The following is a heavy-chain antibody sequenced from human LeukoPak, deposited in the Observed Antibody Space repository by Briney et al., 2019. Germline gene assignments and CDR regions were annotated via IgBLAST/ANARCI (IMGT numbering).Heavy chain of an antibody. CDR1: GGSISSYY. D-gene: IGHD5-18*01. CDR3: ARVTDPRYSYFDP. V-gene: IGHV4-4*07. CDR2: IYASGST. Sequence: PSETPSLTCTVSGGSISSYYWSWIRQPAGKGLEWIGRIYASGSTNYNPSLKSRVTMSVDTSKNQLSLKLTSVTAADTAVYYCARVTDPRYSYFDPWGQGTLVTVSS. J-gene: IGHJ5*02.